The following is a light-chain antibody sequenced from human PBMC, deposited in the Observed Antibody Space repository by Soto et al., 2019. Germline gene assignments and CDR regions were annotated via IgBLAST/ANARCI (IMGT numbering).Light chain of an antibody. CDR2: GAS. Sequence: ETVLTQSPGTLSLSPGERATLSCRASQSVSTKSLAWYQQTPGQAPRPLIYGASSRATGTPDRFSGSGSGTDFTLIISRLEPEDFAVYYCQQYGSSVLTFGGGTKVDIK. J-gene: IGKJ4*01. CDR3: QQYGSSVLT. V-gene: IGKV3-20*01. CDR1: QSVSTKS.